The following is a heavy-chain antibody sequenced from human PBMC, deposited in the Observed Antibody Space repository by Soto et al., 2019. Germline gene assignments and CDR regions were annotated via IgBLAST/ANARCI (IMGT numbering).Heavy chain of an antibody. D-gene: IGHD1-7*01. V-gene: IGHV1-3*01. CDR1: GYTFTSYA. Sequence: ASVKVSCKAFGYTFTSYAMHWVRQAPGQRLEWMGWINAGNGNTKYSQKFQGRVTITRDTSASTAYMELSSLRSEDTAVYYCARVRSNWNYARPWGWFDPWGQGTLVTVSS. CDR2: INAGNGNT. J-gene: IGHJ5*02. CDR3: ARVRSNWNYARPWGWFDP.